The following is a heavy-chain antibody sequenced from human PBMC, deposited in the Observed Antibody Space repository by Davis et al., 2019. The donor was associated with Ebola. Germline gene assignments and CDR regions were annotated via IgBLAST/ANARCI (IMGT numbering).Heavy chain of an antibody. CDR1: GFTFSSYW. Sequence: GESLKISCAASGFTFSSYWMSWVRQAPGKGLEWVANIKQDGSEKYYVDSVKGRFTISRDNAKNSLYLQMNSLRAEDTAVYYCAKDRDTVTQDDLYYYYYGMDVWGQGTTVTVSS. CDR2: IKQDGSEK. D-gene: IGHD4-17*01. V-gene: IGHV3-7*01. J-gene: IGHJ6*02. CDR3: AKDRDTVTQDDLYYYYYGMDV.